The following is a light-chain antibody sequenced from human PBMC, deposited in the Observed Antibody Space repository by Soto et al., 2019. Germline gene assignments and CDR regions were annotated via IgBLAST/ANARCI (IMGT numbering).Light chain of an antibody. V-gene: IGLV7-46*01. CDR2: DVS. J-gene: IGLJ3*02. CDR1: TGPVTGGHF. CDR3: LLYYSGVRV. Sequence: QTVVTQEPSLTVSPGGSVTVTCGSSTGPVTGGHFPYWFQQKPGQAPRTLIFDVSHKPSWAPARFSGSLLGGKAVLTLSGAQPDDEADYYCLLYYSGVRVFGGGTKLTVL.